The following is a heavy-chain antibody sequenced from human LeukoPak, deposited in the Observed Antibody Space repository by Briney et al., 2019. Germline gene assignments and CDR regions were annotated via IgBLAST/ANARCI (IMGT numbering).Heavy chain of an antibody. CDR2: INHSGST. V-gene: IGHV4-34*01. D-gene: IGHD6-13*01. CDR3: ALANSSSWYFDY. Sequence: SETLSLTCAVYGGSFSGYYWSWIRQPPGKGLEWIGEINHSGSTNYNPSLKSRVTIPVDTSKNQFSLKLSSVTAADTAVYYCALANSSSWYFDYWGQGTLVTVSS. J-gene: IGHJ4*02. CDR1: GGSFSGYY.